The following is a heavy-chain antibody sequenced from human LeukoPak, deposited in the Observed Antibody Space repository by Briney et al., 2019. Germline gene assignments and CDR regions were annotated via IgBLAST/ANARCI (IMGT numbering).Heavy chain of an antibody. CDR3: ASSSISWGNVAFDY. D-gene: IGHD3-3*02. V-gene: IGHV4-4*07. Sequence: SETLSLTCTVSGASISSYYWSWIRQPAGKGLEWIGRMYTSGSTNYNTSLKSRVTMSVDTSKNQFSLKLSSVTAADTAVYYCASSSISWGNVAFDYWGQGSLVIVPS. CDR2: MYTSGST. J-gene: IGHJ4*02. CDR1: GASISSYY.